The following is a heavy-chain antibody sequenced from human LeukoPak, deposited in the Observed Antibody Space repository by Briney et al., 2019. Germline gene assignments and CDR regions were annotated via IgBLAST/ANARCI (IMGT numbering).Heavy chain of an antibody. CDR3: TTMGGYSSGWLLDY. CDR1: GFTFSNAW. V-gene: IGHV3-15*01. J-gene: IGHJ4*02. Sequence: GGSLRLSCAASGFTFSNAWMSWVRQAPGKGLEWVGRIKSKTDGETTDYAAPVKGRFIISRDDSKNTLYLQMNSLKTEDTAVYYCTTMGGYSSGWLLDYWGQGTLVTVSS. CDR2: IKSKTDGETT. D-gene: IGHD6-19*01.